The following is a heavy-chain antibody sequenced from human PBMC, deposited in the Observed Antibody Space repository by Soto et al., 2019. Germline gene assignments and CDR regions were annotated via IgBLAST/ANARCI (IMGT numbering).Heavy chain of an antibody. Sequence: ASVKLSCPASGCTFTGYYMHWVRQAPGQGLEWMGWINPNSGGTNYAQKFQGRVTMTRDTSISTAYMELSRLRSDDTAVYYCARGYYEWGSGVGETSPGMDGWGQGNTVTVS. CDR3: ARGYYEWGSGVGETSPGMDG. J-gene: IGHJ6*02. CDR2: INPNSGGT. V-gene: IGHV1-2*02. D-gene: IGHD3-16*01. CDR1: GCTFTGYY.